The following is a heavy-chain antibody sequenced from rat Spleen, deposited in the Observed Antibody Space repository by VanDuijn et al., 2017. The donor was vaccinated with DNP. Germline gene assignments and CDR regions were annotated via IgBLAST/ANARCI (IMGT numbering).Heavy chain of an antibody. J-gene: IGHJ2*01. V-gene: IGHV5-27*01. Sequence: EVQLVESGGGLVQPGRSLKLSCAASGFTFSDYYMAWVRQAPTKGLEWVACMSPTTRSSYYRDSVRGRFTVYRDDSTSTLYLQMDSLRSEDTATYYCTRGGTYYFDYWGQGVLVTVSS. CDR1: GFTFSDYY. CDR3: TRGGTYYFDY. CDR2: MSPTTRSS. D-gene: IGHD4-3*01.